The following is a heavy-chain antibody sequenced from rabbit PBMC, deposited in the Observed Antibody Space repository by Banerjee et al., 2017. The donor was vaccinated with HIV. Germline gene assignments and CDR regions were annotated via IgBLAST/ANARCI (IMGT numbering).Heavy chain of an antibody. CDR1: GFSFSDNHY. J-gene: IGHJ6*01. D-gene: IGHD7-1*01. CDR2: INTGSGASA. Sequence: QEQLEESGGGLVKPEGSLTLTCKASGFSFSDNHYICWVRQAPGKGLEWIGCINTGSGASAYYASWAKGRFTVSKTSSTTVTLQMTSLTAADTATYFCARDLAAVTGWNFGLWGPGTLVTVS. V-gene: IGHV1S45*01. CDR3: ARDLAAVTGWNFGL.